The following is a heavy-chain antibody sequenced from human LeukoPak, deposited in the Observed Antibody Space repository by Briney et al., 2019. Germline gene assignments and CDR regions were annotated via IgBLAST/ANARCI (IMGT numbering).Heavy chain of an antibody. CDR1: GGSFSGYY. CDR3: ARGLVSYDFWSGSKPVGAFGI. CDR2: INHSGST. J-gene: IGHJ3*02. V-gene: IGHV4-34*01. Sequence: PSETLSLTCAVYGGSFSGYYWSWIRQPPGKGLEWIGEINHSGSTNYNPSLKSRVTISVDTSKNQFSLKLSSVTAADTAVYYCARGLVSYDFWSGSKPVGAFGIWGQGTMVTVSS. D-gene: IGHD3-3*01.